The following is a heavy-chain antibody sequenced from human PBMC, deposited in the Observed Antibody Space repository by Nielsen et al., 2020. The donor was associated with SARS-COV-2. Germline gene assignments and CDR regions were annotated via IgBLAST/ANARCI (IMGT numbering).Heavy chain of an antibody. V-gene: IGHV4-59*01. J-gene: IGHJ6*02. CDR1: GGSFSSYY. D-gene: IGHD3-9*01. CDR3: ARDHSFYDILTGGDYGMDV. CDR2: IYYSGST. Sequence: SETLSLTCAVYGGSFSSYYWSWIRQPPGKGLEWIGYIYYSGSTNYNPSLKSRVTISVDTSKNQFSLKLSSVTAADTAVYYCARDHSFYDILTGGDYGMDVWGQGTTVTVSS.